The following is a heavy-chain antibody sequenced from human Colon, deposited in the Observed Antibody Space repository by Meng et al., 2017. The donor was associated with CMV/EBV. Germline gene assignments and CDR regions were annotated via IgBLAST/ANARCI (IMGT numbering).Heavy chain of an antibody. CDR3: ARDQPADY. Sequence: SETLSLTCTVSGDSVSGGSYYWTWIRQAPGKGLEWIGCIYNSVSTNYNPSLKSRVTISVDTSKNQFSLKLTSVTAADTAVYYRARDQPADYWGQGTLVTVSS. CDR1: GDSVSGGSYY. V-gene: IGHV4-61*01. J-gene: IGHJ4*02. CDR2: IYNSVST.